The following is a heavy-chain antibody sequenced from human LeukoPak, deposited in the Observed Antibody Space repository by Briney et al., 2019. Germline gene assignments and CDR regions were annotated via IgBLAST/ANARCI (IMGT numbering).Heavy chain of an antibody. CDR1: GYTFTSDG. CDR3: ARTPGMVVVKTFYCMDV. CDR2: IGTYKGNT. Sequence: ASVKVSCKTSGYTFTSDGISWVRQAPGQGLEWMGWIGTYKGNTNYAQMFQGRVTMTTDTSTSTAYMELKNLRSDDTAVYYRARTPGMVVVKTFYCMDVWGQGTTVTVSS. D-gene: IGHD3-22*01. V-gene: IGHV1-18*01. J-gene: IGHJ6*02.